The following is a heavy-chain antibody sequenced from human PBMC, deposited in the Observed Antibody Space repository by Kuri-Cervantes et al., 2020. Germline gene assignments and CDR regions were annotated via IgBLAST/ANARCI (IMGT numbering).Heavy chain of an antibody. CDR3: ARSPYCSSTSCSAFDI. CDR1: GGSISSYY. D-gene: IGHD2-2*01. Sequence: SETLSLTCTVSGGSISSYYWSWIRQPPGKGLEWIGYIYYSGSTNYNPSLKSRVTISVDTSKNPFSLKLSSVTAADTAVYYCARSPYCSSTSCSAFDIWGQGTMVTVSS. V-gene: IGHV4-59*01. CDR2: IYYSGST. J-gene: IGHJ3*02.